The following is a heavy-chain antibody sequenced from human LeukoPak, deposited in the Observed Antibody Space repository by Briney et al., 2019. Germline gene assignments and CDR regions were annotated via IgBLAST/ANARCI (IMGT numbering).Heavy chain of an antibody. CDR2: ISSSSSYI. CDR1: GFTFSSYS. Sequence: GGSLRLSCVASGFTFSSYSMNWVRQAPGKGLEWVSSISSSSSYIYYADSVKGRFTISRDNAKNSLYLQMNSLRAEDTAVYYCARTLAYCGGDCANYWGQGTLVTVSS. J-gene: IGHJ4*02. D-gene: IGHD2-21*02. V-gene: IGHV3-21*01. CDR3: ARTLAYCGGDCANY.